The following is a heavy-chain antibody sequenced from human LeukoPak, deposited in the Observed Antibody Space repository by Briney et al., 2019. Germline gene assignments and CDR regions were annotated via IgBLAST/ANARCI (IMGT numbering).Heavy chain of an antibody. J-gene: IGHJ4*02. CDR1: GFTFSSYG. D-gene: IGHD3-10*01. CDR2: ISYDGSNK. Sequence: PGRSLRLSCAASGFTFSSYGMHWVRQAPGKGLEWVAVISYDGSNKYYADSVKGRFTISRDNSKNTLYLQMNSLRAEDTAVYYCAKWFGYDNSLDYWGQGTLVTVSS. V-gene: IGHV3-30*18. CDR3: AKWFGYDNSLDY.